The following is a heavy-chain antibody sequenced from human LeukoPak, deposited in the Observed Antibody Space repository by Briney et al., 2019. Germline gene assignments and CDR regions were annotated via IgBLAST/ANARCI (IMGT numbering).Heavy chain of an antibody. D-gene: IGHD1-26*01. CDR3: ARESWELQGAEFDY. CDR2: IYTSGST. V-gene: IGHV4-4*07. CDR1: GGSISSYY. Sequence: SETLSLTCTVSGGSISSYYWSWIRQPAGKGLEWIGRIYTSGSTNYNPSLKSRVTTSVDTSKNQFSLKLSSVTAADTAVYYCARESWELQGAEFDYWGQGTLVTVSS. J-gene: IGHJ4*02.